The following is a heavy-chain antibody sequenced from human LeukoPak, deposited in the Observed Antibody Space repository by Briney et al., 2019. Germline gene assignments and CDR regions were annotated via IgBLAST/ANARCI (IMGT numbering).Heavy chain of an antibody. Sequence: GGSLRLSCAASGFTFSSYEMNWVRQAPGKGLEWVSAISGSGGSTYYADSVKGRFTISRDNSKNTLYLQMNSLRAEDTAVYYCAKALSGTPPTALDYWGQGTLVTVSS. V-gene: IGHV3-23*01. CDR3: AKALSGTPPTALDY. CDR1: GFTFSSYE. J-gene: IGHJ4*02. CDR2: ISGSGGST. D-gene: IGHD6-13*01.